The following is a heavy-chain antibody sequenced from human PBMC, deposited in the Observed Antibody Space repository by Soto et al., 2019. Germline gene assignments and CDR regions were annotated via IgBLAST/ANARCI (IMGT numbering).Heavy chain of an antibody. Sequence: GSLRLSCAASGFTFSTYWMDWVRQTPGKGLEWVANINQDGSEKNYVDSVKGRFTMSRDNAQNSLYLQMDSLRAEDTAVYYCAGDSGYGSGGSVNHYLDYWGHGTLVTVSS. CDR1: GFTFSTYW. V-gene: IGHV3-7*01. CDR2: INQDGSEK. CDR3: AGDSGYGSGGSVNHYLDY. D-gene: IGHD3-10*01. J-gene: IGHJ4*01.